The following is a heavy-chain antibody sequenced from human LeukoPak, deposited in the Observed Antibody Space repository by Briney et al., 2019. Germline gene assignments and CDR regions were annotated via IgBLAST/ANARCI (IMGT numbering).Heavy chain of an antibody. Sequence: ASVTVSCKASGYTFTGYYMHWVRQAPGQGLEWMGWINPNSGGTNYAQKFQGRVTMTRDTSISTAYMELSRLRSDDTAVYYCARDYYDSSGYYYYYYYMDVWGRGTTVTVSS. D-gene: IGHD3-22*01. J-gene: IGHJ6*03. CDR1: GYTFTGYY. V-gene: IGHV1-2*02. CDR2: INPNSGGT. CDR3: ARDYYDSSGYYYYYYYMDV.